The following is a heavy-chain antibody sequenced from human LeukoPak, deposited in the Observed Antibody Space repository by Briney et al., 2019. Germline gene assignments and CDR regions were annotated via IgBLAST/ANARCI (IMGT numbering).Heavy chain of an antibody. CDR1: GGSISSYY. D-gene: IGHD3-3*01. CDR2: IYYSGST. V-gene: IGHV4-59*01. Sequence: PSETLSLTCTVSGGSISSYYWSWIRQPPGKGLERIGYIYYSGSTNYNPSLKSRVTISVDTSKNQFSLKLSSVTAADTAVYYCAREVAIFGVLDVWGQGTTVTVSS. CDR3: AREVAIFGVLDV. J-gene: IGHJ6*02.